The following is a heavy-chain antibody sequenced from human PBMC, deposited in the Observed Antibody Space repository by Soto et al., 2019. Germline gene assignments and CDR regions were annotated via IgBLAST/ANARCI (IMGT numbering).Heavy chain of an antibody. Sequence: QEQLVQSGADVKQTGASVKVSCKASGYTFTGYYIHWVRQAPGQGLEWMGWINPKSGDTKYAQKFQGMVTVTRDTSISTAYMELSRLRADDTAVYYCARSSGGYSYNGMDVWGQGTTVTVSS. V-gene: IGHV1-2*02. D-gene: IGHD1-26*01. CDR2: INPKSGDT. J-gene: IGHJ6*02. CDR3: ARSSGGYSYNGMDV. CDR1: GYTFTGYY.